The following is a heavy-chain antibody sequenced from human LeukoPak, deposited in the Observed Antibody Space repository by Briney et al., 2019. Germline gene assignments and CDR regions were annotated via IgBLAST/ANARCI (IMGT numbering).Heavy chain of an antibody. CDR2: IRGSGVST. CDR1: GCTFSSYA. D-gene: IGHD3-3*01. J-gene: IGHJ6*02. CDR3: ANPEWLLPSYYYYGLDV. Sequence: PGGSLRLSCAASGCTFSSYAMSWVRQAPGKRLEWLSSIRGSGVSTYYADSVKGRFTISRDNSKNTLYLQMDSLRVEDTAVYYCANPEWLLPSYYYYGLDVWGQGTTVTVSS. V-gene: IGHV3-23*01.